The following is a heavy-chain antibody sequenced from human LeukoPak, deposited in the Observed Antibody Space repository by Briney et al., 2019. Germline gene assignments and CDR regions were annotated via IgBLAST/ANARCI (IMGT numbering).Heavy chain of an antibody. CDR3: TRQRARPLGVFDY. V-gene: IGHV3-49*04. J-gene: IGHJ4*02. Sequence: HPGGSLRLSCTASGFTFGDYAMSWVRQAPGKGLEWVGFIRSKAYGGTTEYAASVKGRFTISRDDSKSIAYLQMNSLKTEDTAVYYCTRQRARPLGVFDYWGQGTLVTVSS. CDR1: GFTFGDYA. CDR2: IRSKAYGGTT.